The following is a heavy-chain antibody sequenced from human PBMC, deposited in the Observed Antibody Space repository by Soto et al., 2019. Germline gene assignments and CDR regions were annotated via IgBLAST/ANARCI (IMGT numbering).Heavy chain of an antibody. J-gene: IGHJ3*02. CDR3: AKPGYSSSSSAFDI. D-gene: IGHD6-13*01. V-gene: IGHV3-48*02. Sequence: GGSLRLSCAASGFTFSSYSMNWVRQAPGKGLEWVSYISSSSSTIYYADSVKGRFTISRDNAKNSLYLQMNSLRDEDTAVYYCAKPGYSSSSSAFDIWGQGTMVTVSS. CDR2: ISSSSSTI. CDR1: GFTFSSYS.